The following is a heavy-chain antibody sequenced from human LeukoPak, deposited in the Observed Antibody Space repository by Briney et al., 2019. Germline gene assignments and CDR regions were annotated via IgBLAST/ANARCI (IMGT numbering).Heavy chain of an antibody. Sequence: NPGGSLRLSCVASGFRFSHYGMNWVRQAPGKGLEWVSGIISTSISTYYADSVKGRFTISRDNSKNTLYLQMNSLRAEDTAVYYCARAKRNGFDIWGQGTMVTVSS. CDR1: GFRFSHYG. J-gene: IGHJ3*02. CDR2: IISTSIST. V-gene: IGHV3-21*06. CDR3: ARAKRNGFDI.